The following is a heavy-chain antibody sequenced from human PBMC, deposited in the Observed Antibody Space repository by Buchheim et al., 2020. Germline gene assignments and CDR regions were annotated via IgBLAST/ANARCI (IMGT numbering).Heavy chain of an antibody. V-gene: IGHV3-23*01. J-gene: IGHJ6*03. Sequence: EVQVLESGGGLVQAGGSLRLSCAASGFTFRSYAMNWVRQAPGKGLEWVSTISCRGGSTYYADSVKGRFTISRDKSSITLYMQMNTLRAEDTAVYYCAKGYAYSSSLGSYFYYMDVWGKGTT. CDR2: ISCRGGST. D-gene: IGHD6-6*01. CDR3: AKGYAYSSSLGSYFYYMDV. CDR1: GFTFRSYA.